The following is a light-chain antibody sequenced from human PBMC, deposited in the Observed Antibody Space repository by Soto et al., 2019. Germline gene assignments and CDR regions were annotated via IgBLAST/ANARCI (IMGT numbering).Light chain of an antibody. J-gene: IGKJ4*01. V-gene: IGKV3-11*01. Sequence: EIVLTQSPATLSLSPGERATLSCRASQSVCSYLAWYQQKPGQAPRLLIYDASTRATGVPARFSGSGSGTDFTLTISSLEPEDFAVYYCQQRSNWPPLTFGGGTKVEIK. CDR2: DAS. CDR3: QQRSNWPPLT. CDR1: QSVCSY.